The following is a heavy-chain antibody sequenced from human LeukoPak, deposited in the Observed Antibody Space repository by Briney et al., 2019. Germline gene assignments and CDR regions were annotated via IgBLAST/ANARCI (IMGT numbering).Heavy chain of an antibody. V-gene: IGHV3-23*01. Sequence: GGSLRLSCAASGFTFSSYAMSWVRQAPGKGLEWVSAISGSGGSTYYADSVKGRFTISRDNSKNTLYLQMNSLRAEDTAVYYCAKDLSRGSGGYHFDYWGQGTLVTVSS. CDR1: GFTFSSYA. CDR2: ISGSGGST. D-gene: IGHD3-10*01. CDR3: AKDLSRGSGGYHFDY. J-gene: IGHJ4*02.